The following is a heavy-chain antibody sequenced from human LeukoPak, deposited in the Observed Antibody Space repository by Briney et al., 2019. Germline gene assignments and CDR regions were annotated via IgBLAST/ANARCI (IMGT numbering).Heavy chain of an antibody. CDR3: ARGGLSSSFDY. D-gene: IGHD6-13*01. V-gene: IGHV3-74*01. J-gene: IGHJ4*02. CDR2: IKGDGIST. CDR1: GFDFSSNW. Sequence: GGSLRLSCAASGFDFSSNWMHWVRHAPGQGLVWVSRIKGDGISTNYADSVKGRFTISRDNAKSALYLQMNSLRAEDTAVYYCARGGLSSSFDYWGQGTLVTVSS.